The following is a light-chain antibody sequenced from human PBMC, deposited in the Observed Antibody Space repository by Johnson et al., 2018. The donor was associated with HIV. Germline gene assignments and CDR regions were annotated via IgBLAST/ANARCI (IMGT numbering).Light chain of an antibody. CDR2: ENN. CDR1: SSNIGNNY. V-gene: IGLV1-51*02. Sequence: QSVLTQPPSVSAAPGQKVTISCSGSSSNIGNNYVSWYQQLPGTAPKLLIYENNKRTSGIPDRFSGSKSGTSATLGITGLQTGDEAEYYCGTWDRSLSAVFGTGTKVTVL. CDR3: GTWDRSLSAV. J-gene: IGLJ1*01.